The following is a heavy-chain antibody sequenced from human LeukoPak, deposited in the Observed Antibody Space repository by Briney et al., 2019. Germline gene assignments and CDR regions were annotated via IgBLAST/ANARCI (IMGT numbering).Heavy chain of an antibody. CDR2: IYYSGST. CDR1: GGSISSGSYY. CDR3: ARAPGGYFDY. D-gene: IGHD2-2*01. V-gene: IGHV4-61*01. Sequence: SETLSLTCTVSGGSISSGSYYWSWIRQPPGNGLEWIGYIYYSGSTNYNPSLKSRVAISVDTSKNQFSLKLSSVTAADTAVYYCARAPGGYFDYWGQGTLVTVSS. J-gene: IGHJ4*02.